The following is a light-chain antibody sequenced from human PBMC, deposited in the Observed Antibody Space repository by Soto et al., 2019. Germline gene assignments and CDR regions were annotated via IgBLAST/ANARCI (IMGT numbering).Light chain of an antibody. Sequence: QSALTQPASVSGSPGQSIAFSCTGTSNDIGNYNYVSWYQQHPGKAPKLMIYDVSNWPSGVSDRFSGSMSGNTASLTISGLQPEDEADYYCSSYAGGTTVVFGGGTKLTVL. CDR2: DVS. CDR1: SNDIGNYNY. V-gene: IGLV2-14*01. J-gene: IGLJ2*01. CDR3: SSYAGGTTVV.